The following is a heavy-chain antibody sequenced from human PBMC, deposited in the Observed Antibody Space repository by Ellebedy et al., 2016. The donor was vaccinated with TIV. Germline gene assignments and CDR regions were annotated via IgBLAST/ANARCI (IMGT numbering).Heavy chain of an antibody. D-gene: IGHD3-10*01. CDR2: ISDSGGNT. CDR3: ARDSGRRRSWDNDY. J-gene: IGHJ4*02. Sequence: GESLKISCVASGFTFSSYAMCWVRQAPGKGLEWVSTISDSGGNTHFPDSVTGRFTISRDNSRNTVYLQMNNLSAEDTAVYYCARDSGRRRSWDNDYWGQGTLVTVSS. V-gene: IGHV3-23*01. CDR1: GFTFSSYA.